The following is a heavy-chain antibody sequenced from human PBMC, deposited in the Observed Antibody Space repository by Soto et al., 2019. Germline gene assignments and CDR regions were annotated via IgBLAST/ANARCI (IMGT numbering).Heavy chain of an antibody. Sequence: QITLKESGPTLVKPTQTLTLTCTFSGFSLSTSGVGVGWIRQPPGKALEWHALIYWDDDKRYSPSLKSRLTITKDTSKNQVVLTMTNMDPVDTATYYCAHRDRYDPSLDYWGQGTLVTVSS. CDR2: IYWDDDK. V-gene: IGHV2-5*02. J-gene: IGHJ4*02. D-gene: IGHD3-16*02. CDR1: GFSLSTSGVG. CDR3: AHRDRYDPSLDY.